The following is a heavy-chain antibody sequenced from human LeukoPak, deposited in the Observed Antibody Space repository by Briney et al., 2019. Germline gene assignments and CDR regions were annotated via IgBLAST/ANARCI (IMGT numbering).Heavy chain of an antibody. Sequence: SETLSLTCTVSGGSISSSSYYWGWIRQPPGTGLEWIGSIYYSGSTYYNPSLKSRVTISVDTSKNQFSLKLSSVTAADTAVYYCARIRANYYFDYWGQGTLVTVSS. CDR2: IYYSGST. CDR1: GGSISSSSYY. D-gene: IGHD4/OR15-4a*01. V-gene: IGHV4-39*01. CDR3: ARIRANYYFDY. J-gene: IGHJ4*02.